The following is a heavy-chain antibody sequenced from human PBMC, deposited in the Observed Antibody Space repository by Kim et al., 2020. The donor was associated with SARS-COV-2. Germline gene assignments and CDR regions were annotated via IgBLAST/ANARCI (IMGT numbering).Heavy chain of an antibody. Sequence: ASVKVSCKASGYTFTGYYMHWVRQAPGQGLEWMGRINPNSGGTNYAQKFQGRVTMTRDTSISTAYMELSRLRSDDTAVYYCARWTAGEGGYYYYYGMDVWGQGTTVTVSS. CDR3: ARWTAGEGGYYYYYGMDV. CDR1: GYTFTGYY. D-gene: IGHD2-21*01. CDR2: INPNSGGT. J-gene: IGHJ6*02. V-gene: IGHV1-2*06.